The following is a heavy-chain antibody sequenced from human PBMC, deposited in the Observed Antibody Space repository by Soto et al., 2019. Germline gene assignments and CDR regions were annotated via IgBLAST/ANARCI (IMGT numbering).Heavy chain of an antibody. J-gene: IGHJ6*02. CDR3: ASGAYSSSWYPSVYYYYYGMDV. D-gene: IGHD6-13*01. CDR2: IWYDGSNK. Sequence: QVQLVESGGGVVQPGRSLRLSCAASGFTFSSYGMHWVRQAPGKGLEWVAVIWYDGSNKYYADSVKGRFTISRDNSKNTLYLQMNSTRDEDTAVYYCASGAYSSSWYPSVYYYYYGMDVWGQGTTVTVSS. CDR1: GFTFSSYG. V-gene: IGHV3-33*01.